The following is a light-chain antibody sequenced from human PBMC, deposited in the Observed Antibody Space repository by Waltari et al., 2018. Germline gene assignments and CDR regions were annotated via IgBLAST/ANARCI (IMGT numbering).Light chain of an antibody. J-gene: IGLJ2*01. CDR2: DVR. Sequence: QSALTQPASVSGSPGQSITISCTGTSSDIGGYSFVSCYQQHPGKAPNLMIYDVRNRPSGVADRFAGCKSGNTASLTISGLQAEDEADDYCSSYSNTNTPYVGLLFGGGTKLTVL. V-gene: IGLV2-14*03. CDR1: SSDIGGYSF. CDR3: SSYSNTNTPYVGLL.